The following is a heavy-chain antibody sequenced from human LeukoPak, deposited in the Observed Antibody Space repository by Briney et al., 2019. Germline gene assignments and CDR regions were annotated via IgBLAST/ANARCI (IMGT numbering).Heavy chain of an antibody. Sequence: ASVRVSCKASGYTFTGYYMHWVRQAPGQGLEWMGRINPNSGGTNYAQRFQGRVTMTRDTSISTAYMELSRLRSDDTAVYYCARYYYDSSGYYKSYYFDYWGQGTLATVSS. D-gene: IGHD3-22*01. CDR2: INPNSGGT. CDR3: ARYYYDSSGYYKSYYFDY. CDR1: GYTFTGYY. V-gene: IGHV1-2*06. J-gene: IGHJ4*02.